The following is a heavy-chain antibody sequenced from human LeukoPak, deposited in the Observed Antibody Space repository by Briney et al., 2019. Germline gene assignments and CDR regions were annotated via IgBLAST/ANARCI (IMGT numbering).Heavy chain of an antibody. CDR2: INWNSNNI. Sequence: GGSLRLSCAASGFTFDDYAMHWVRQAPGKGLEWVSGINWNSNNIDYADSVKGRFTISRDNGKNSLYLQMNSPRAEGTALYYCAKASSGYYSAILGWGQGTLVTVSS. D-gene: IGHD3-22*01. J-gene: IGHJ4*02. CDR3: AKASSGYYSAILG. V-gene: IGHV3-9*01. CDR1: GFTFDDYA.